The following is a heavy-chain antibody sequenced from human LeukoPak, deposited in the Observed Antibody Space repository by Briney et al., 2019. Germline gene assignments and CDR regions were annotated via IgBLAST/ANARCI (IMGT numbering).Heavy chain of an antibody. CDR2: INPSGGST. CDR3: ARESNSGFDY. J-gene: IGHJ4*02. D-gene: IGHD2-21*01. Sequence: GASVKVSCKASGYTFTSYYMHWVRQAPGQGREWMGIINPSGGSTSYAQKFQGRVTMTRDTSTSTVYMEPSSLRSEDTAVYYCARESNSGFDYWGQGTLVTVSS. V-gene: IGHV1-46*01. CDR1: GYTFTSYY.